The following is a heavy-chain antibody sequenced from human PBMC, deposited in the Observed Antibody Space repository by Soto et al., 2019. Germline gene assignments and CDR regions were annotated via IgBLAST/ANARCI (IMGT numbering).Heavy chain of an antibody. V-gene: IGHV1-2*02. J-gene: IGHJ4*02. Sequence: ASGQGSWYASGCTFTRYYMRWGRQAPGQGLEWMGWINPNSGGTNYAQKFQGRVTMTRDTSISTAYMVLSRLRSDDTAVYYCARGSDWDYWGQGTLVTVSS. CDR1: GCTFTRYY. D-gene: IGHD3-9*01. CDR2: INPNSGGT. CDR3: ARGSDWDY.